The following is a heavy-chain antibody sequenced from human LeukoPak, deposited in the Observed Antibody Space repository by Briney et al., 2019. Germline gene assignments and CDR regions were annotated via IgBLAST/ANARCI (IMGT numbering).Heavy chain of an antibody. J-gene: IGHJ4*02. CDR1: GGSISHYY. D-gene: IGHD4-17*01. V-gene: IGHV4-4*07. Sequence: PSETLSLTCTVSGGSISHYYWSWIRQPAGKGLEWIGRIYTSGSTNCNPSLKSRVTMSVDTSKNQFFLNLSSVTAADTAVYYCARAPRMDGDYSFDYWGQGTLVTVSS. CDR3: ARAPRMDGDYSFDY. CDR2: IYTSGST.